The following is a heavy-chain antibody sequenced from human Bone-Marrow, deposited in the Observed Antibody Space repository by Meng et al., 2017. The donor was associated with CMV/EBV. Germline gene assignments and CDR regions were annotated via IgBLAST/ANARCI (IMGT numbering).Heavy chain of an antibody. CDR1: GYTFTSYC. D-gene: IGHD2-2*02. V-gene: IGHV1-2*02. Sequence: ASVKVSCKASGYTFTSYCMHWVRQAPGQGLEWMGWINPNSGGTNYAQKFQGRVTMTRDTSISTAYMELSRLRSDDTAVYYCARAPRVGGYCSSTSCYTVLGLDVWGQGTTVTVSS. CDR3: ARAPRVGGYCSSTSCYTVLGLDV. J-gene: IGHJ6*02. CDR2: INPNSGGT.